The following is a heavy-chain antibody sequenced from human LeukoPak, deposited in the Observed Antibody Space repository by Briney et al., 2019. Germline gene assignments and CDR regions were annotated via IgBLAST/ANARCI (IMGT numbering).Heavy chain of an antibody. V-gene: IGHV4-59*01. Sequence: SETLSLTCTVSGDSISTYYWSWVLQPPGKGLEWIGYIHKTGNTNHNPSLKGRVTISVDTSKNQFSLKLTSVTAADTAVYFCARDRGLGVYWGQGTLVTVSS. CDR1: GDSISTYY. CDR3: ARDRGLGVY. CDR2: IHKTGNT. D-gene: IGHD3-10*01. J-gene: IGHJ4*02.